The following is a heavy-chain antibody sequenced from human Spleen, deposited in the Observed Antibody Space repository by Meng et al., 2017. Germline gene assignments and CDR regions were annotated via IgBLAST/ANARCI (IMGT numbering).Heavy chain of an antibody. CDR2: INHSGST. Sequence: GSLRLSCAVYGGSFSGYYWSWIRQPPGKGLEWIGEINHSGSTNYNPSLKSRVTISVDTSKNQFSLKLSSVTAADTAVYYCASHCTSTSCYYYYGMDVWGQGTTVTVSS. D-gene: IGHD2-2*01. CDR3: ASHCTSTSCYYYYGMDV. CDR1: GGSFSGYY. J-gene: IGHJ6*02. V-gene: IGHV4-34*01.